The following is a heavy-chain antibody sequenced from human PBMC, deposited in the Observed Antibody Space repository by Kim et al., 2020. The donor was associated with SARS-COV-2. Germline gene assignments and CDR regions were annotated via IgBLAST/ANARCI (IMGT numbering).Heavy chain of an antibody. D-gene: IGHD6-19*01. V-gene: IGHV3-11*05. J-gene: IGHJ6*02. CDR3: ARDWDSSGWYYYYGMDV. Sequence: VKGRCTISRDNAKNSLYLQMNSLRAEDTAVYYCARDWDSSGWYYYYGMDVWGQGTTVTVSS.